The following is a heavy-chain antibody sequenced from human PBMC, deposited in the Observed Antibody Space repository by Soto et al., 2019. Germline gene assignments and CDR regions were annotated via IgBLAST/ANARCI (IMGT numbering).Heavy chain of an antibody. CDR3: ASHPYYYYGMDV. CDR2: IYYSGST. CDR1: GGSISSSSYY. J-gene: IGHJ6*02. Sequence: PSETLSLTCTVSGGSISSSSYYWGWIRQPPGKGLEWIGSIYYSGSTYYNPSLKSRVTISVDTSKNQFSLKLSSVTAADTAVYYCASHPYYYYGMDVWGQGTTVTVS. V-gene: IGHV4-39*01.